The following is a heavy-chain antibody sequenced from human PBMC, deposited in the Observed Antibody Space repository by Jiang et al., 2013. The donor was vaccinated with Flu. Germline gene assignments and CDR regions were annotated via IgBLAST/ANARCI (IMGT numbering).Heavy chain of an antibody. Sequence: SSVKVSCKASGGTFSSYTISWVRQAPGQGLEWMGRIIPILGIANYAQKFQGRVTITADKSTSTAYMELSSLRSEDTAVYYCARVLGGAYYFDYWGQGTLVTVSS. CDR3: ARVLGGAYYFDY. CDR2: IIPILGIA. J-gene: IGHJ4*02. CDR1: GGTFSSYT. V-gene: IGHV1-69*02. D-gene: IGHD1-26*01.